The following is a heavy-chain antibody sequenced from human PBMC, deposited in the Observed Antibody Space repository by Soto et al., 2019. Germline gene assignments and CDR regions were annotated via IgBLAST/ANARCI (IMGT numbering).Heavy chain of an antibody. CDR1: GFTFSSYA. D-gene: IGHD5-18*01. CDR3: ARDISLRRIQLSPLDY. CDR2: ISYDGSNK. Sequence: GGSLRLSCAASGFTFSSYAMHWVRQAPGKGLEWVAVISYDGSNKYYADSVKGRFTISRDNSKNTLYLQMNSLRAEDTAVYYCARDISLRRIQLSPLDYWGQGTLVTVSS. V-gene: IGHV3-30-3*01. J-gene: IGHJ4*02.